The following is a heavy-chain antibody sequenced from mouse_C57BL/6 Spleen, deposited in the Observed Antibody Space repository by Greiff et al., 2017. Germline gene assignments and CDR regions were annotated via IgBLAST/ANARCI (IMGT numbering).Heavy chain of an antibody. Sequence: QVQLQQSGAELVRPGASVTLSCKASGYTFTDYEMHWVKQTPVHGLEWIGAIDPETGGTAYNQKFKGKAILTADKSSSTAYMELRSLTSEDSAVYYGTSVGYSTNPSYWDLDVWGTGTTVTVSS. J-gene: IGHJ1*02. CDR1: GYTFTDYE. CDR2: IDPETGGT. V-gene: IGHV1-15*01. CDR3: TSVGYSTNPSYWDLDV. D-gene: IGHD2-3*01.